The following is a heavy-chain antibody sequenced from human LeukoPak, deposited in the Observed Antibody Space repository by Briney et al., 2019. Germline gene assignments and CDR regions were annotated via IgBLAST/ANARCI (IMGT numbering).Heavy chain of an antibody. V-gene: IGHV4-34*01. CDR3: ARKAEHFDY. J-gene: IGHJ4*02. CDR2: INHSGST. CDR1: GGSFSGYY. Sequence: SETLSLTCAVYGGSFSGYYWSWIRQPPGKGLEWIGEINHSGSTNYNPSLKSRVTISVDTSKNQFSLKLSSVTAADTAVYYCARKAEHFDYWGQGTLVTVSS.